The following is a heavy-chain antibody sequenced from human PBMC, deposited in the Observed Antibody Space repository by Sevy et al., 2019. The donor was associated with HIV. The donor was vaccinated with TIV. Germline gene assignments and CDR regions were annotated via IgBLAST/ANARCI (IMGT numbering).Heavy chain of an antibody. J-gene: IGHJ4*02. CDR3: ARDSSGYGNFDY. CDR1: GASMSSGGYL. V-gene: IGHV4-31*03. D-gene: IGHD3-22*01. CDR2: IYYGGTT. Sequence: SETLSLTCTVSGASMSSGGYLWTWTRQCPGKGLEWVGYIYYGGTTYYNPSLQSRVTISLDTSNNQFSLRVSSVTAADTAVYYCARDSSGYGNFDYWGQGTLVTVSS.